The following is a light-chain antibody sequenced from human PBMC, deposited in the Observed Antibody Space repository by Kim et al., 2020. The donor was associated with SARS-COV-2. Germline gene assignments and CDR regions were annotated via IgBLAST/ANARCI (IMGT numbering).Light chain of an antibody. J-gene: IGKJ1*01. CDR1: QSISSW. CDR3: QQYNTYPWT. CDR2: DAS. V-gene: IGKV1-5*01. Sequence: SASVGDRVTITCRASQSISSWLAWYQQKPGKAPKLLIYDASSLKSGVPSRFTGSGSGTEFTLTISSLQPDDFASYYCQQYNTYPWTFGQGTKLEI.